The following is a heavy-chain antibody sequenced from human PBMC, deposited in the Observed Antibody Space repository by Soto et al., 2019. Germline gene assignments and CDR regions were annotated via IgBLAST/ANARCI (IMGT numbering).Heavy chain of an antibody. CDR3: ARSTVVRRGKFDY. CDR1: GGSISSGGYY. Sequence: QVQLQESGPGLVKPSQTLSLTCTVSGGSISSGGYYWSWIRQHPGKGLEWIGYIYYSGSTYYNPSLKSRVTISVNTTKNQLSLKQSSGTAADTAVYYCARSTVVRRGKFDYWGQGTLVSVSS. CDR2: IYYSGST. J-gene: IGHJ4*02. V-gene: IGHV4-31*03. D-gene: IGHD4-17*01.